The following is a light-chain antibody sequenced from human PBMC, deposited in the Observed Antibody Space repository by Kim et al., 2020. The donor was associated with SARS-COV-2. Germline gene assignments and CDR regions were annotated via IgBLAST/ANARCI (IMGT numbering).Light chain of an antibody. V-gene: IGKV1-33*01. CDR1: RDINKY. CDR3: QRYENLPPT. J-gene: IGKJ1*01. CDR2: DAS. Sequence: DIQMIQSPSSLAASVGDRITITCQATRDINKYLNWYHQRPGKAPRLLIYDASNLEAGVPSRFSGSGSGTQFTLVISSLQPEDIATYYCQRYENLPPTFGQGTEVGIK.